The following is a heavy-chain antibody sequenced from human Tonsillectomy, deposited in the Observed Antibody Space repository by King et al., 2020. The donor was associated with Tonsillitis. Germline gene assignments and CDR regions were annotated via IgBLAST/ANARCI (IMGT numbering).Heavy chain of an antibody. D-gene: IGHD3-10*01. CDR3: ARAYGSGTYFSWFLDY. CDR1: GFSFRDYG. V-gene: IGHV3-30*03. CDR2: ISYDGSLK. J-gene: IGHJ4*02. Sequence: VQLVESGGGVVQPGRSLRLSCAASGFSFRDYGMHWVRQAPGEGLEWVTFISYDGSLKYYTESAKGRFTISRDNSKNTLYLRMDSLRPEDTAVYYCARAYGSGTYFSWFLDYWGQGTLVTVSS.